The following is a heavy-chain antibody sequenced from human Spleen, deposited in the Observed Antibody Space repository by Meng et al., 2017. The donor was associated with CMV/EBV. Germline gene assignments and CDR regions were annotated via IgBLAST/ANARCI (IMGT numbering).Heavy chain of an antibody. D-gene: IGHD4-23*01. J-gene: IGHJ4*02. Sequence: GGSLRLSCAASGFTFSSYAMHWVRQAPGKGLEWVAVISYDGSNKYYADSVKGRFTISRDNSKNTLYLQMNSLRAEDTAVYYCAKIPYGGNSDDFWGQGTLVTVSS. CDR3: AKIPYGGNSDDF. V-gene: IGHV3-30*04. CDR1: GFTFSSYA. CDR2: ISYDGSNK.